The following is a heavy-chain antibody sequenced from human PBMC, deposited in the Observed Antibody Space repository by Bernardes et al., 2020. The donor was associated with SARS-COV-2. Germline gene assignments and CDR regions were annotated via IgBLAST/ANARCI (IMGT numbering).Heavy chain of an antibody. D-gene: IGHD1-26*01. CDR2: INSDGSNI. CDR1: GFTFNNYW. CDR3: TRADGHHTRGSYFDY. V-gene: IGHV3-74*01. Sequence: GGALRLSCAASGFTFNNYWMHWVRQVPGKGLVWVSRINSDGSNINYADSVRGRFTISRDNAKNTLYLQMNSLRAEDTAVYYCTRADGHHTRGSYFDYWGQGTLVTVSS. J-gene: IGHJ4*02.